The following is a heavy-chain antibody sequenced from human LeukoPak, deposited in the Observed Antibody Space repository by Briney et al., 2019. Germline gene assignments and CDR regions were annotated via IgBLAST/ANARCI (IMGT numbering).Heavy chain of an antibody. V-gene: IGHV3-23*01. D-gene: IGHD5-24*01. CDR2: ISPSGDIK. CDR1: GFTFSSYE. Sequence: GSLRLSCAASGFTFSSYEMNWVRQAPGKGLEWVSGISPSGDIKYYVDSVKGRFTVSRDNSKNTLYLQMNSLRDEDTAVYYCAKDDAWLQYNDWGQGTLVTVSS. CDR3: AKDDAWLQYND. J-gene: IGHJ4*02.